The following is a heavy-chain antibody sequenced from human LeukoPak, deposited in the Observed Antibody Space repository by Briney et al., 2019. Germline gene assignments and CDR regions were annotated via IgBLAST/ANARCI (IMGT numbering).Heavy chain of an antibody. J-gene: IGHJ4*02. V-gene: IGHV1-69*04. D-gene: IGHD6-13*01. CDR1: GGTFSSYA. CDR3: ARVQSSSWYE. Sequence: SVKVSCKASGGTFSSYAISWVRQARGQGLEWMGRIIPILGIANYAQKFQGRVTITADKSTSTAYMELSSLRSEDTAVYYCARVQSSSWYEWGQGTLVTVSS. CDR2: IIPILGIA.